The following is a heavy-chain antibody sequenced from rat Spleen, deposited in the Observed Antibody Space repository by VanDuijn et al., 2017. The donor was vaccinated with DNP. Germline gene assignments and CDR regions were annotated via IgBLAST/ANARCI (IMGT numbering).Heavy chain of an antibody. CDR2: ISNGGANT. D-gene: IGHD1-2*01. CDR3: TTHGSIASVSTGAMDF. V-gene: IGHV5-25*01. Sequence: EVQLVESGGGLVQPGRSMKLSCAASGFTFSNHYMAWVRQAPTKGLEWVASISNGGANTYYRDSVKGRFTISTENANTTLYLQMDSLRSEDTAAYFCTTHGSIASVSTGAMDFWGQGTSVTVSS. CDR1: GFTFSNHY. J-gene: IGHJ4*01.